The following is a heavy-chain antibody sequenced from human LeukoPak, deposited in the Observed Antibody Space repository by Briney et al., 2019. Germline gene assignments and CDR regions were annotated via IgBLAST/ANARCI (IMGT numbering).Heavy chain of an antibody. CDR2: INHSGST. CDR1: GGSFSGYY. V-gene: IGHV4-34*01. CDR3: ARFPCSGDSCYSGIRAFDI. D-gene: IGHD2-15*01. J-gene: IGHJ3*02. Sequence: PSETLSLTCAIYGGSFSGYYWNWIRQSPGKGLEWIGEINHSGSTNYNPSLKTRVTISVDTSKNQFSLRLSSVTAADTAVYYCARFPCSGDSCYSGIRAFDIWGQGTIVTVSS.